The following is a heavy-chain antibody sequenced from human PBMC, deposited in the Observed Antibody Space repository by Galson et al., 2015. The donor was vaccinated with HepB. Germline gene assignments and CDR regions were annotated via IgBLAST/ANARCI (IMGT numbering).Heavy chain of an antibody. D-gene: IGHD2-8*02. CDR3: TGSTGHP. Sequence: SLRLSCAASGFTFNTYSMNWVRRAPGKGLEWLSYISSSSSTIYYADSVKGLFTISRDNVKNSMYLQMNSLRAEDTAVYYCTGSTGHPWGQGTLVTVSS. V-gene: IGHV3-48*01. CDR1: GFTFNTYS. J-gene: IGHJ5*02. CDR2: ISSSSSTI.